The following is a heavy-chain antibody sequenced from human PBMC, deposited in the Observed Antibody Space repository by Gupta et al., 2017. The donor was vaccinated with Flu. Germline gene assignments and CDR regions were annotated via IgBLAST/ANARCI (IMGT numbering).Heavy chain of an antibody. CDR3: ARVGRDGYSNFDQ. CDR1: GFAFRRYW. V-gene: IGHV3-74*03. CDR2: INGDGTTT. Sequence: EVQLVESGGGLVQPGESLRISCVGSGFAFRRYWIHWVRQVPGKGLVWVSRINGDGTTTTYADSVEGRFTISRDNAKNTLYLQMNSLSVEDTALYYCARVGRDGYSNFDQWGQGTLVTVSS. D-gene: IGHD5-24*01. J-gene: IGHJ4*02.